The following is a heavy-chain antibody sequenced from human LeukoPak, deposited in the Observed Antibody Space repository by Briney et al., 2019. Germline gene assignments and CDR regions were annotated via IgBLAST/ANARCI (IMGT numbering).Heavy chain of an antibody. D-gene: IGHD3-16*01. CDR2: ISGDGTRT. V-gene: IGHV3-23*01. Sequence: GGSLRLSCAASGFSFSSYAMTWARQAPVKGLEWVSAISGDGTRTHYADSVKGRFTISRGNSKNTLYLEMSSLRVEDTAIYYCAKWPEGAMDYFDYWGQGTLVTVSS. CDR1: GFSFSSYA. J-gene: IGHJ4*02. CDR3: AKWPEGAMDYFDY.